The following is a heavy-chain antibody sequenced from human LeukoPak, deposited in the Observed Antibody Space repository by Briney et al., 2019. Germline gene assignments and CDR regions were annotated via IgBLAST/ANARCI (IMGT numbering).Heavy chain of an antibody. J-gene: IGHJ6*03. V-gene: IGHV4-39*07. Sequence: SETLSLTCTVSAGSISSSSYYWGWIRQPPGKGLEWIGEIYHSGSTNYNPSLKSRVTISVDKSKNQFSLKLSSVTAADTAVYYCAREDGDYDYYYYMDVWGKGTTVTVSS. CDR2: IYHSGST. CDR3: AREDGDYDYYYYMDV. D-gene: IGHD4-17*01. CDR1: AGSISSSSYY.